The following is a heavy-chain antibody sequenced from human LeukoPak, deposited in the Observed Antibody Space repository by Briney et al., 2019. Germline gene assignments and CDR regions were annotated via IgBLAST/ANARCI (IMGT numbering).Heavy chain of an antibody. J-gene: IGHJ4*02. CDR1: GYTFTRYG. V-gene: IGHV1-18*01. Sequence: ASVKVSCKASGYTFTRYGISWVRQAPGQGLEWMGWISGYNGNTNYAEKLQGRVTMTTDTSTSTVYMELRSLRSDDTAVYYCARVPYYYDSSGYYAGYWGQGTLVTVSS. CDR2: ISGYNGNT. D-gene: IGHD3-22*01. CDR3: ARVPYYYDSSGYYAGY.